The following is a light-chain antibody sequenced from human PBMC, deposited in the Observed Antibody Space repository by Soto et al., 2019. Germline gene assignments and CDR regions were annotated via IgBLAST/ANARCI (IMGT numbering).Light chain of an antibody. J-gene: IGLJ1*01. Sequence: QSALTQPASVSGSPGQSITISCTGTSSDVGGYNYVSWYQQYPGKVPKLMIYEVSNRPAGVSNRFSGSKSGNTASLTISGLQAEDEADYYCNSKGTGLTYVFGTGTKLTVL. CDR3: NSKGTGLTYV. CDR2: EVS. CDR1: SSDVGGYNY. V-gene: IGLV2-14*01.